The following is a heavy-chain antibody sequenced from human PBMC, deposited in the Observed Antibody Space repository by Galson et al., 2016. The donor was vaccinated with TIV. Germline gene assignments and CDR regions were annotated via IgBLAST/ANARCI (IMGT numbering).Heavy chain of an antibody. CDR3: TRGGGGAYTFDAFDI. Sequence: SVKVSCKASGYSFTVYRVHWVRQAPGQGLEWMGWIHPQNGGANYAQKFQGRVTLTRDTSISTVYMELRRQKSDDTAVYFCTRGGGGAYTFDAFDIWGQGTMVTVSS. D-gene: IGHD2/OR15-2a*01. J-gene: IGHJ3*02. V-gene: IGHV1-2*02. CDR1: GYSFTVYR. CDR2: IHPQNGGA.